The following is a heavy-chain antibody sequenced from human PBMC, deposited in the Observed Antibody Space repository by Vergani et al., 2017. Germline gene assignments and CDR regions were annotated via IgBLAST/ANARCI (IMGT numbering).Heavy chain of an antibody. CDR1: GGSISSYY. CDR3: AVYCSSTSCSFDY. J-gene: IGHJ4*02. D-gene: IGHD2-2*01. CDR2: IYYSGST. V-gene: IGHV4-59*01. Sequence: QVQLQESGPGLVKPSETLSLTCTVSGGSISSYYWSWIRQPPGKGLEWIGYIYYSGSTNYNPSLKSRVPISVDTSKNQFSLKLSSVTAADTAVYYCAVYCSSTSCSFDYWGQGTLVTVSS.